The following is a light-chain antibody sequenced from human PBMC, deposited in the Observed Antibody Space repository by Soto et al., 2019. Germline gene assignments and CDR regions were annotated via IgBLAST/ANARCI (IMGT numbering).Light chain of an antibody. CDR1: QTVTSN. J-gene: IGKJ1*01. V-gene: IGKV3-15*01. CDR3: QQYNNWPTWT. Sequence: EIVLTHSPGTLSLSPCERATLSSGASQTVTSNYLAWYQQKPGQAPRLLISGASTRATGIPARFSGSGSGTEFTLTISSLQSEDFAVYYCQQYNNWPTWTFGQGTKVDIK. CDR2: GAS.